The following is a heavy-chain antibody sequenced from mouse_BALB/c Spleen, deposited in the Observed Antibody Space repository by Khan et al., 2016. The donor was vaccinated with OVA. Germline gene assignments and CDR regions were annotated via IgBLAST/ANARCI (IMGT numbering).Heavy chain of an antibody. CDR1: GFSLTGYG. V-gene: IGHV2-6-7*01. CDR3: ARAIYYDFAGNFDV. D-gene: IGHD2-4*01. CDR2: IWGDGRT. Sequence: VQLQEAGPGLVAPSQSLSITCTVSGFSLTGYGVNWLRQPPGQGLEWLGMIWGDGRTDYNSALKSRLSIDKDNSKSQVFLTVNSLQTDDSARYYCARAIYYDFAGNFDVWGAGTTVTVSS. J-gene: IGHJ1*01.